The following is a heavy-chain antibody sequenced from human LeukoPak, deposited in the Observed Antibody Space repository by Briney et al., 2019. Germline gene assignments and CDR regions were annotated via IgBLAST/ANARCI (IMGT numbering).Heavy chain of an antibody. D-gene: IGHD5-18*01. CDR1: GFTLSSLG. Sequence: GGSLRLSCAASGFTLSSLGMHWVRQAPGKGLEWVANIKKDGSEKYYVDSVKGRFTISRDNAKKSLYLQMNSLRAEDTAVYYCAKRDVLGAHSYPDYWGQGTLVTVSS. V-gene: IGHV3-7*01. J-gene: IGHJ4*02. CDR2: IKKDGSEK. CDR3: AKRDVLGAHSYPDY.